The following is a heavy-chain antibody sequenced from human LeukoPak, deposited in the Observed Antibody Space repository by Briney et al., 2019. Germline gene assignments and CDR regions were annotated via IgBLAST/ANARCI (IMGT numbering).Heavy chain of an antibody. V-gene: IGHV4-34*01. CDR1: GGSFSNYY. CDR3: ARHGLAIGSSWFAYNWFDP. Sequence: PSETLSLTCAVYGGSFSNYYWSWIRQPPGKGLEWIGEINHSGSTNYNPSLKSRVTISVDTSKNQFSLKLSSVTAADTAVYYCARHGLAIGSSWFAYNWFDPWGQGTLVTVSS. J-gene: IGHJ5*02. D-gene: IGHD6-13*01. CDR2: INHSGST.